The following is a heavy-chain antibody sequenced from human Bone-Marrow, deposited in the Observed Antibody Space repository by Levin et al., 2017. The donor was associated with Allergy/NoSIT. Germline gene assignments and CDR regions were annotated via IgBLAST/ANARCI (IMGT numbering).Heavy chain of an antibody. CDR3: ARSTMTTLFDF. CDR2: ISKDGNKK. J-gene: IGHJ4*02. D-gene: IGHD3-3*01. V-gene: IGHV3-30-3*01. Sequence: PGGSLRLSCAASGLTFSSYAMNWVRQAPGKGLEWVAVISKDGNKKYYADSVKGRFTISRDNSKNTLYLQMSSLRAEDTAVFYCARSTMTTLFDFWGQGTLVTVSS. CDR1: GLTFSSYA.